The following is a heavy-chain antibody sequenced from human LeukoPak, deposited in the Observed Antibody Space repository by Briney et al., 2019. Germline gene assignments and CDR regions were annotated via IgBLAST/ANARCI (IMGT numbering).Heavy chain of an antibody. V-gene: IGHV1-8*01. CDR2: MNSNSGNT. Sequence: ASVKVSCKASGYTFTSYDINWVRQATGQGLEWMGWMNSNSGNTGYAQKFQGRVTMTRNTSISTAYMELSSLRSEDTAVYYCARGNYDILTRPRIPNRFDPWGQGTLVTVSS. D-gene: IGHD3-9*01. CDR3: ARGNYDILTRPRIPNRFDP. J-gene: IGHJ5*02. CDR1: GYTFTSYD.